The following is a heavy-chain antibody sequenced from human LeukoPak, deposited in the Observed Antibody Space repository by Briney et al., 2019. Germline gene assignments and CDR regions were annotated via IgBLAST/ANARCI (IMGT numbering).Heavy chain of an antibody. V-gene: IGHV3-23*01. J-gene: IGHJ5*02. CDR3: AKFSCSSTSCPGGARWFDP. D-gene: IGHD2-2*01. CDR1: GFTFSTYA. CDR2: ISGSGGST. Sequence: GGSLRLSCSASGFTFSTYAIHWVRQAPGKGLEWVSAISGSGGSTYYADSVKGRFTISRDNSKNTLYLQMNSLRAEDTAVYYCAKFSCSSTSCPGGARWFDPWGQGTLVTVSS.